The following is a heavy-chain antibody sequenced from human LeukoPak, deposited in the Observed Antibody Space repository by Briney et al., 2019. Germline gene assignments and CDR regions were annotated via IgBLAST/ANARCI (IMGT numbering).Heavy chain of an antibody. CDR2: INHSGST. J-gene: IGHJ3*02. Sequence: SETLSLTCAVYDGSFSGYYWSWIRQPPGKGLEWIGEINHSGSTNYNPSLKSRVTISVDTSKNQFSLKLSSVTAADTAVYYCARFPGLVLRAFDIWGQGTMVTVSS. V-gene: IGHV4-34*01. D-gene: IGHD6-19*01. CDR3: ARFPGLVLRAFDI. CDR1: DGSFSGYY.